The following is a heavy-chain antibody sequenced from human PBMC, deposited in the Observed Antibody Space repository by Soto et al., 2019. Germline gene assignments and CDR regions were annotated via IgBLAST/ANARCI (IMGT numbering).Heavy chain of an antibody. D-gene: IGHD6-13*01. CDR3: ARPALAAAGGANWFDP. CDR2: ISSSSSTI. J-gene: IGHJ5*02. Sequence: EVQLVESGGGLVQPGGSLILSCAASGFTFSSYSMNWVRQAPGKGLEWVSYISSSSSTIYYADSVKGRFTISRDNAKNSLYLQMNSLRAEDTAVYYCARPALAAAGGANWFDPWGQGTLVTVSS. CDR1: GFTFSSYS. V-gene: IGHV3-48*01.